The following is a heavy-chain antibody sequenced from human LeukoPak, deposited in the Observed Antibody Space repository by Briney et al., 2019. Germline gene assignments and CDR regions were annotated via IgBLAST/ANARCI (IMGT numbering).Heavy chain of an antibody. CDR1: GGSISSSSYY. V-gene: IGHV4-39*07. CDR3: ARGSSGWYGGVDY. D-gene: IGHD6-19*01. CDR2: IYYSGST. J-gene: IGHJ4*02. Sequence: SETLSLTCTVSGGSISSSSYYWGWIRQPPGKGLEWIGSIYYSGSTYYNPSLKSRVTISVDTSKNQFSLKLSSVTAADTAVYYCARGSSGWYGGVDYWGQGTLVTVSS.